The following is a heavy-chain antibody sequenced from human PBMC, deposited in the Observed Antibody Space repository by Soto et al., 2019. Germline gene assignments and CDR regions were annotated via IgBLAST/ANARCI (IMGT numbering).Heavy chain of an antibody. V-gene: IGHV4-34*01. CDR1: GGSFSGYY. CDR3: AGGPSRGAVVGNRFGSAFDI. Sequence: QVQLQQWGAGLLKPSETLSLTCAVYGGSFSGYYWTWIRQPPGKGLEWIGELNHSGSTNYNPSLKSRVTISVDTSKNQFSLKLISVTAADTAVYYCAGGPSRGAVVGNRFGSAFDIWGQGKMVTVSS. J-gene: IGHJ3*02. D-gene: IGHD6-19*01. CDR2: LNHSGST.